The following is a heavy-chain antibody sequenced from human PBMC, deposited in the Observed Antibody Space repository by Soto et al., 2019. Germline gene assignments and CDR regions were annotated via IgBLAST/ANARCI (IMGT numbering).Heavy chain of an antibody. CDR2: ISGNGGST. CDR3: AKDQGSSWYEIDY. J-gene: IGHJ4*02. Sequence: PGGSLRLSCAASGFTFSSCAMGWVRQAPGKGLEWVSGISGNGGSTYYADSVKGRFTISRDTSKNTLYLQMDSLGAEDTAIYYCAKDQGSSWYEIDYWGQGTLVTVSS. D-gene: IGHD6-13*01. CDR1: GFTFSSCA. V-gene: IGHV3-23*01.